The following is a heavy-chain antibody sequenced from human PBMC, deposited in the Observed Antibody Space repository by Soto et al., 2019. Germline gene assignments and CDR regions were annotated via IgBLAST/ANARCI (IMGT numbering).Heavy chain of an antibody. CDR1: GFTFSSYA. CDR3: SRDGVRQCDLQH. J-gene: IGHJ1*01. Sequence: QVQLMESGGGVVQPGRSLRLSCAASGFTFSSYAMHWVRQAPGKGLEWVAVISYDGSNKYYADSVKGRFTISRDNSKNTLYLQMNSLRAEDTAVYFCSRDGVRQCDLQHWGQCTLVTVSS. D-gene: IGHD3-10*01. CDR2: ISYDGSNK. V-gene: IGHV3-30-3*01.